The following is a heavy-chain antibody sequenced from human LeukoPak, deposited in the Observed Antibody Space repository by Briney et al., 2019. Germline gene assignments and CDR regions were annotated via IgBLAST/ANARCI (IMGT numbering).Heavy chain of an antibody. Sequence: PGGSLRLSCAASGFTFSSYSMNWVRQAPGKGLEWVSSISSSSSYIYYADSVKGRFTISRDNAKNSLYLQMNSLRAEDTAVYYCARDSETFGAFDYWGQGALITVSS. J-gene: IGHJ4*02. CDR3: ARDSETFGAFDY. D-gene: IGHD3-10*01. CDR2: ISSSSSYI. CDR1: GFTFSSYS. V-gene: IGHV3-21*01.